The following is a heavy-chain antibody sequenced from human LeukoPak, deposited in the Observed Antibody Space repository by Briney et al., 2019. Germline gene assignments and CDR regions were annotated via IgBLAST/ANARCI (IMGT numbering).Heavy chain of an antibody. J-gene: IGHJ4*02. CDR3: ARDPGHCSSTSCPHY. CDR1: GYTFTSYG. Sequence: ASVKVSCKASGYTFTSYGISWVRQAPGQGLEWMGWISAYNGNTNYAQKLQGRVTMTTDTSTSTAYMELRSLRSDDTAVYYCARDPGHCSSTSCPHYWGQGTLVTVSS. CDR2: ISAYNGNT. D-gene: IGHD2-2*01. V-gene: IGHV1-18*01.